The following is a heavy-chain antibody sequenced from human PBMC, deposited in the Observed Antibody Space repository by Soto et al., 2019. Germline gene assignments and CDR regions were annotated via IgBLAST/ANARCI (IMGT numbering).Heavy chain of an antibody. D-gene: IGHD6-13*01. CDR2: INHSGST. CDR3: ARVKSYSRRWTPRPYYFDY. J-gene: IGHJ4*02. V-gene: IGHV4-34*01. Sequence: QVQLQQWGAGLLKPSETLSLTCAVYGGSFSGYYWSWIRQPPGKGLEWIGEINHSGSTNYNPSLKSRVTISGDTSKNPFYLKLSSVTAADTAVYYCARVKSYSRRWTPRPYYFDYWGQGTLVTVSS. CDR1: GGSFSGYY.